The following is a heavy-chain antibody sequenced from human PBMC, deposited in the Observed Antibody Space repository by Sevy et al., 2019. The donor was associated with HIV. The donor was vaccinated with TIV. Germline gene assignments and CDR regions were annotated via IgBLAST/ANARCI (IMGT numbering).Heavy chain of an antibody. D-gene: IGHD2-15*01. J-gene: IGHJ6*02. Sequence: GGSLRLSCAASGFTFSSYGMHWVRQAPGKGLEWVAVISYDGSNKYYADSVKGRFTISRDNSKNTLYLQMNSLRAEDTAVYYCAKVRGCSGGSCYPRHYYYYGMDVWGQGTTVTVSS. CDR3: AKVRGCSGGSCYPRHYYYYGMDV. CDR2: ISYDGSNK. V-gene: IGHV3-30*18. CDR1: GFTFSSYG.